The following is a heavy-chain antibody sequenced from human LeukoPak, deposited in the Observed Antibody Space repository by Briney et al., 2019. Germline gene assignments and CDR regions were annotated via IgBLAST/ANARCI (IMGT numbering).Heavy chain of an antibody. CDR2: IYYSGST. CDR1: GGSISSYY. D-gene: IGHD5-18*01. Sequence: SETLSLTCTVSGGSISSYYWSWIRQPPGKGLEWIGYIYYSGSTNYNPSLKSRVTIPVDTSKNQFSLKLSSVTAADTAVYYCARDGYSYGFDWFDPWGQGTLVTVSS. CDR3: ARDGYSYGFDWFDP. J-gene: IGHJ5*02. V-gene: IGHV4-59*01.